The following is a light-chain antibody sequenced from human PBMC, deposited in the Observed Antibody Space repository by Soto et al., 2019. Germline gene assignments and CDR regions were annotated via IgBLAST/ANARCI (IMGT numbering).Light chain of an antibody. Sequence: SYELTQPPSVSVAPGQTARISCGGNNIGSKSVHWFQQKPGQAPVLVVYDDNDRPSGIPERFSGSNSGNTATLTISRVEAGDEADYYCQVWDSIRDHFVFGTGTK. J-gene: IGLJ1*01. V-gene: IGLV3-21*02. CDR2: DDN. CDR1: NIGSKS. CDR3: QVWDSIRDHFV.